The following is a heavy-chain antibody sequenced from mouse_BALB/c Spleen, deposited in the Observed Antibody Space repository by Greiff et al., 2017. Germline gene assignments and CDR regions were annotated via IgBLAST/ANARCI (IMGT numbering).Heavy chain of an antibody. V-gene: IGHV2-2*02. J-gene: IGHJ3*01. CDR1: GFSLTSYG. CDR2: IWSGGST. Sequence: QVQLQQSGPGLVQPSQSLSITCTVSGFSLTSYGVHWVRQSPGKGLEWLGVIWSGGSTDYNAAFISRLSISKDNSKSQVFFKMNSLQANDTAIYYCAREGTGTGFAYWGQGTLVTVSA. D-gene: IGHD4-1*01. CDR3: AREGTGTGFAY.